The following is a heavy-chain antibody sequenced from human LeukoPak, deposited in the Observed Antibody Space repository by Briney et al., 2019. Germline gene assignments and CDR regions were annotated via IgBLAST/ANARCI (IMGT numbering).Heavy chain of an antibody. D-gene: IGHD3-9*01. CDR2: IKQDGSEK. J-gene: IGHJ4*02. CDR1: GFTFSNAW. CDR3: ARDKDILTGYPTLFDY. Sequence: GGSLRLSCAASGFTFSNAWMSWVRQAPGKGLEWVANIKQDGSEKYYVDSVKGRFTISRDNAKNSLYLQMNSLRAEDTAVYYCARDKDILTGYPTLFDYWGQGTLVTVSS. V-gene: IGHV3-7*01.